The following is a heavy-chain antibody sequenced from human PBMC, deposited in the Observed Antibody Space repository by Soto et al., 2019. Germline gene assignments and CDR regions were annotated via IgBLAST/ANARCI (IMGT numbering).Heavy chain of an antibody. V-gene: IGHV4-59*08. D-gene: IGHD4-17*01. CDR1: GGSISSYY. CDR2: IYYSGST. Sequence: SETLSLTCTVSGGSISSYYWSWIRQPPGKGLEWIGYIYYSGSTNYNPSLKSRVTISVDTSKNQFSLKLSSVTAADTAVYYCARHQGSDYGDLDFDYWGQGTLVTVSS. CDR3: ARHQGSDYGDLDFDY. J-gene: IGHJ4*02.